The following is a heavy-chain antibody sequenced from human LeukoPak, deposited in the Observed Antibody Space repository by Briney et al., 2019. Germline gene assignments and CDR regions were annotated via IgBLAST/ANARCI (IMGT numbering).Heavy chain of an antibody. CDR3: AKRFNLGVASNNGMDV. D-gene: IGHD7-27*01. J-gene: IGHJ6*02. CDR2: ISYDGGVE. Sequence: PGGSLRLSCAASGFNFSNYGIHWVRQAPGKGLEWVAVISYDGGVEFYADSVKGRFTIPRDNSKNTLHLQMNSLRGEDTAVYYCAKRFNLGVASNNGMDVWGQGTTVIVSS. CDR1: GFNFSNYG. V-gene: IGHV3-30*18.